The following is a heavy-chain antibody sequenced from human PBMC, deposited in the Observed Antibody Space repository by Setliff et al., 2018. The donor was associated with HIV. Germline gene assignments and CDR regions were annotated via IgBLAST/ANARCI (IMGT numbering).Heavy chain of an antibody. CDR1: GGSIWSGSYY. Sequence: SETLSLTCTVSGGSIWSGSYYWTWIRQPAGKGLEWIGHITASGGATYNPSVKSRVSISLGSPSSEFSLRLTSVSAADTAVYYCARAVVFASGNFWFDPWGQGTLVTVSS. V-gene: IGHV4-61*09. J-gene: IGHJ5*02. D-gene: IGHD3-3*01. CDR3: ARAVVFASGNFWFDP. CDR2: ITASGGA.